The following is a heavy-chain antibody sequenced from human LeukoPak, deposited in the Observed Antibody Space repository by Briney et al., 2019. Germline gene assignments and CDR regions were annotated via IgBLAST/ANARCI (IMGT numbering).Heavy chain of an antibody. V-gene: IGHV4-4*07. CDR2: IYTSGST. J-gene: IGHJ3*02. CDR3: ARSGCDYDFWSGYCDAFDI. D-gene: IGHD3-3*01. CDR1: GGSISSYY. Sequence: SETLSLTCTVSGGSISSYYWSWIRQPAGKGLEWIGRIYTSGSTNYSPSLKSRVTMSVDTSKNQFSLKLSSVTAADTAVYYCARSGCDYDFWSGYCDAFDIRGQGTMVTVSS.